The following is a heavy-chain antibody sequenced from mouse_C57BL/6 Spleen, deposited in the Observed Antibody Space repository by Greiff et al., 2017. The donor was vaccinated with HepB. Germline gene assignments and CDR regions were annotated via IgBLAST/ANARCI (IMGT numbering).Heavy chain of an antibody. J-gene: IGHJ3*01. Sequence: VQLQQPGAELVMPGASVKLSCKASGYTFTSYWMHWVKQRPGQGLEWIGEIDPSDSYTNYNQKFKGKSTLTVDKSSSTAYMQLSSLTSEDSAVYYCARCDSNWGQGTLVTVSA. CDR2: IDPSDSYT. CDR1: GYTFTSYW. CDR3: ARCDSN. D-gene: IGHD2-5*01. V-gene: IGHV1-69*01.